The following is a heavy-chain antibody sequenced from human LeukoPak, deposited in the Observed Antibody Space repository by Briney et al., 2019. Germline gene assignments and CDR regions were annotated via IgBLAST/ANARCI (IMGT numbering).Heavy chain of an antibody. CDR2: ISYDGVNK. J-gene: IGHJ4*02. CDR1: RFTFSTYG. V-gene: IGHV3-30*03. D-gene: IGHD6-13*01. Sequence: GGSLRLSCAASRFTFSTYGMHWVRQAPGKGLEWVALISYDGVNKYYADSVKGRFTISRDNSKSTLYLQMNSLRAEDTAVYYCARAPYSSNWFLDYWGQGTLVTVSS. CDR3: ARAPYSSNWFLDY.